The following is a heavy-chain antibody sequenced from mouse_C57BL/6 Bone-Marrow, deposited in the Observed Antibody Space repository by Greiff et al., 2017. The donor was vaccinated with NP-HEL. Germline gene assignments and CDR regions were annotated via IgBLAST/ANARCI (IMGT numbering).Heavy chain of an antibody. CDR1: GFNIKDDY. CDR3: TTAYSNYFFDY. V-gene: IGHV14-4*01. CDR2: IDPENGDT. D-gene: IGHD2-5*01. J-gene: IGHJ2*01. Sequence: VQLQQSGAELVRPGASVKLSCTASGFNIKDDYMHWVKQRPEQGLEWIGWIDPENGDTEYASKLQGKATITADTSSNTAYLQLSSLTSEDTAVYYCTTAYSNYFFDYWGQGTTLTVSS.